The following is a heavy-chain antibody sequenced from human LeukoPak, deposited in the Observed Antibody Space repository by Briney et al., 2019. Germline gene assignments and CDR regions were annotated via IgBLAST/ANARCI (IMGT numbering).Heavy chain of an antibody. CDR1: GFTFSSYW. J-gene: IGHJ3*02. Sequence: GGSLRLSCAASGFTFSSYWMHWVRQAPGKGLVWVSRINSDGSTTSYADSVKGRFTISRDNAKNTLYLQMNSLRAEDTAVYYCATSYDSSPNDAFDIWGQGTMVTVSS. CDR2: INSDGSTT. D-gene: IGHD3-22*01. CDR3: ATSYDSSPNDAFDI. V-gene: IGHV3-74*01.